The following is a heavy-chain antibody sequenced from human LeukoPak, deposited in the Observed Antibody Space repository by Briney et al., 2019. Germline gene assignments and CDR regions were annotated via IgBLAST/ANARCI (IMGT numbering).Heavy chain of an antibody. D-gene: IGHD3-22*01. J-gene: IGHJ4*02. CDR1: ARPLNTYY. CDR2: IYISVTP. Sequence: SQTMSPTSPVSARPLNTYYWSWIRQPAGKGMEWIERIYISVTPDYHPSLKGRFTRSVDTSKNHFSLPLRALTPADPPVFSCAGTTYDYDTSGHYFLDYWGQGSLVTVSS. CDR3: AGTTYDYDTSGHYFLDY. V-gene: IGHV4-4*07.